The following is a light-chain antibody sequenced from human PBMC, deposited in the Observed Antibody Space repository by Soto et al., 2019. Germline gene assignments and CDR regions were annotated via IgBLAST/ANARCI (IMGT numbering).Light chain of an antibody. CDR2: EVS. Sequence: QSALTQPASVSGSPGQSITISCTGTSSDVGSYNLVSWYRQHPGKAPKLMIYEVSKRPSGFSNRFSGSKSGNTASLTISGLQAEDEADYYCCSYAGSSTFYVCGTGTKVTVL. J-gene: IGLJ1*01. CDR1: SSDVGSYNL. CDR3: CSYAGSSTFYV. V-gene: IGLV2-23*02.